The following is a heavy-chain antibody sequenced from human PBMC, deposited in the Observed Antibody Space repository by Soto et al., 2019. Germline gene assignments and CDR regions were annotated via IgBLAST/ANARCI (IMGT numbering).Heavy chain of an antibody. CDR3: AFSGGYSSGLHYYYYYGMDV. CDR2: ITPFNGNT. CDR1: GYTFTYRY. V-gene: IGHV1-45*02. J-gene: IGHJ6*02. D-gene: IGHD6-19*01. Sequence: VKVSCKASGYTFTYRYLHWVRQAPGQALEWMGWITPFNGNTNYAQKFQDRVTITRDRSMSTAYMELSSLRSEDTAMYYCAFSGGYSSGLHYYYYYGMDVWGQGTTVTVSS.